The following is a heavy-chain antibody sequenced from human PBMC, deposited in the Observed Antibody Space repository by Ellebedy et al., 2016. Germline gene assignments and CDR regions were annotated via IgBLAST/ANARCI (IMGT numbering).Heavy chain of an antibody. Sequence: ASVKVSCXASGYTFSGYYMHWVRQAPGQGPEWMGWINPNSGGTKYAQKFQGRVTVTRDTPISTACMELSGLSSDDTAVYYCARETGEGPIRTLDYWGHGTLVTVSS. CDR3: ARETGEGPIRTLDY. D-gene: IGHD1-14*01. CDR2: INPNSGGT. V-gene: IGHV1-2*02. CDR1: GYTFSGYY. J-gene: IGHJ4*01.